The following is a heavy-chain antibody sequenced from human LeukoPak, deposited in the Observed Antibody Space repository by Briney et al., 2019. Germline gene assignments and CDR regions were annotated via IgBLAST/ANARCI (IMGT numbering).Heavy chain of an antibody. D-gene: IGHD3-10*01. Sequence: GGSLRLSCAASGFTFSNYYMSWIRQAPGKGLEWVSYISSSSSYTNYADSVKGRFTISRDNAKNSLYLQMNSLRAEDTAVYYCAREMYYYGSGSYGRDYWGQGTLVTASS. CDR2: ISSSSSYT. CDR1: GFTFSNYY. J-gene: IGHJ4*02. CDR3: AREMYYYGSGSYGRDY. V-gene: IGHV3-11*06.